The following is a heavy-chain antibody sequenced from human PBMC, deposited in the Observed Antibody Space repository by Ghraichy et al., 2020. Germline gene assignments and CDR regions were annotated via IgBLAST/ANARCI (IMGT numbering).Heavy chain of an antibody. V-gene: IGHV4/OR15-8*02. CDR3: ARDGGNSLRRGNDAFYI. CDR1: GDSISFTHW. Sequence: SETLSLTCVVSGDSISFTHWWSWVRQAPGRGLEWIGHLSHSENTYYNPSLKTRVTISLDKPKNQFSLNLTSVTAADSAVYYCARDGGNSLRRGNDAFYIWGQGTKVTVSS. D-gene: IGHD3-10*01. J-gene: IGHJ3*02. CDR2: LSHSENT.